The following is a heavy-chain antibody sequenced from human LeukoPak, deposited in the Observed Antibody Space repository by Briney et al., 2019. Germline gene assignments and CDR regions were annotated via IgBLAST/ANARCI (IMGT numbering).Heavy chain of an antibody. Sequence: GGSLRLSCDGSGFSLRNYEMNWVRQAPGMGLEWLSYTRTDGTSEYAESVKDRLTVSRDNGKNSLYLQMNSLRVEDTALYYCARERLNTKGDAFDMWGQGTMVTVSA. CDR2: TRTDGTS. J-gene: IGHJ3*02. CDR3: ARERLNTKGDAFDM. V-gene: IGHV3-48*03. D-gene: IGHD1/OR15-1a*01. CDR1: GFSLRNYE.